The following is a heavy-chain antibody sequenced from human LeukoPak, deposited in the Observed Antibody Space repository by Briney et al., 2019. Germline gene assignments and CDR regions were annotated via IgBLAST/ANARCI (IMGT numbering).Heavy chain of an antibody. CDR2: IYYSGST. V-gene: IGHV4-39*01. J-gene: IGHJ6*02. CDR1: GGSISSSSYY. CDR3: ARQYCSSTSCYAGFYYYYYGMDV. Sequence: TSETLSLTCTVSGGSISSSSYYWGWIRQPPGKWLEWVGSIYYSGSTYSNPSLKSRVTISVDTSKNQFSLKLSSVTAADTAVYYCARQYCSSTSCYAGFYYYYYGMDVWGQGTTVTVSS. D-gene: IGHD2-2*01.